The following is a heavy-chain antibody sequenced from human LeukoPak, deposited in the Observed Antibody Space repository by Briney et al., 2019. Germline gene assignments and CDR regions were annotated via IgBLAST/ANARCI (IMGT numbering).Heavy chain of an antibody. CDR3: ARRSYYDFWSGYSDGFDY. J-gene: IGHJ4*02. CDR1: GGSFSGYY. CDR2: INHSGST. V-gene: IGHV4-34*01. D-gene: IGHD3-3*01. Sequence: PSETLSLTCAVYGGSFSGYYWSWIRQPPGKGLEWIGEINHSGSTNHNPSLKGRVTISVDTSKNQFSLKLSSVTAADTAVYYCARRSYYDFWSGYSDGFDYWGQGTLVTASS.